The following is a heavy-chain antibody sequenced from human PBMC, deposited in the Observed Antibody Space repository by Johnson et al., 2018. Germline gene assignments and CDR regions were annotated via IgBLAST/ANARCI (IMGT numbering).Heavy chain of an antibody. CDR3: AKEIGRRGAFDI. J-gene: IGHJ3*02. CDR2: ISWDGGST. CDR1: GFTFDDYA. D-gene: IGHD1-26*01. V-gene: IGHV3-43D*03. Sequence: VQLVESGGVVVQPGGSLRLSCAASGFTFDDYAMHWVRQAPGKGLEWVSLISWDGGSTYYADSVKGRFTISRDNSKDSLYLQMNSLRAEDTALYYCAKEIGRRGAFDIWGQGTMVTVSS.